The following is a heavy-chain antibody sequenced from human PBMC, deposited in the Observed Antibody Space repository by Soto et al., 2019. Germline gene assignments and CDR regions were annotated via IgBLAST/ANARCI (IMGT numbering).Heavy chain of an antibody. CDR1: GFTFSSYP. V-gene: IGHV3-30-3*01. Sequence: QVQLVESGGGVVQPGRSLRLSCPASGFTFSSYPMHWVRQAPGKGLEWVAVTSFDGATKYYADSVKGRFTISRDNSKNTLYLHMNRLRLNDTAVYYCAGEADMTLYGMDVWGQGTTVTVSS. CDR2: TSFDGATK. CDR3: AGEADMTLYGMDV. J-gene: IGHJ6*02.